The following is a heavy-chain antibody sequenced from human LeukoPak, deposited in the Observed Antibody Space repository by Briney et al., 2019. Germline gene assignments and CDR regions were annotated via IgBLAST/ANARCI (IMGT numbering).Heavy chain of an antibody. CDR2: INPNSGGT. CDR3: ARVGPTVTTEYYFDY. Sequence: ASVKVSCKASGYTFTGYYMHWVRQAPGQELEWMGWINPNSGGTNYAQKFQGRVTMTRDTSISTAYMELSRLRSDDTAVYYCARVGPTVTTEYYFDYWGQGTLVTVSS. V-gene: IGHV1-2*02. J-gene: IGHJ4*02. CDR1: GYTFTGYY. D-gene: IGHD4-17*01.